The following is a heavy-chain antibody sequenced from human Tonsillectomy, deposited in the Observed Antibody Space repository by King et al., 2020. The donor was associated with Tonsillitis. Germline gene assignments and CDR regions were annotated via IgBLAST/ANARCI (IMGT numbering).Heavy chain of an antibody. D-gene: IGHD1-14*01. J-gene: IGHJ4*02. CDR1: GFSLSTSGVG. CDR2: IYWNVDK. CDR3: AHRRSGGILDY. Sequence: LTLKESGPTLVKPTQTLTLTCTFSGFSLSTSGVGVGWIRQPPVKALEGLALIYWNVDKRYSPSLKSRLTITKDTSKNQVVLTMTNMDPVDTATYYCAHRRSGGILDYWGQGTLVTVSS. V-gene: IGHV2-5*01.